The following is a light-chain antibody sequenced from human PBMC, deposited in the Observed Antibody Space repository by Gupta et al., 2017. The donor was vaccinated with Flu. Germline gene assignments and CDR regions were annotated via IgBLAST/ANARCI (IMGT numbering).Light chain of an antibody. CDR2: DDN. J-gene: IGLJ2*01. CDR3: QSYNATNVV. CDR1: GGSIATYY. Sequence: SGGSIATYYVQWYQQRPGSSPTTVIYDDNERPSGIPDRFSGSIDSSSNSASLTISGLKTEDDAYYQCQSYNATNVVFGGGTRLTVL. V-gene: IGLV6-57*01.